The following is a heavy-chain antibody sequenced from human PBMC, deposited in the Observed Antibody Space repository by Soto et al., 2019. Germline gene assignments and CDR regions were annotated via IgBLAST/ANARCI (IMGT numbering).Heavy chain of an antibody. J-gene: IGHJ4*02. D-gene: IGHD2-2*01. CDR2: ISYDGDNE. V-gene: IGHV3-30*18. CDR1: GFTFSNYG. Sequence: QVQLVESGGGVVQPGRSLRLSCAASGFTFSNYGMHWVRQAPGKGLEWVAIISYDGDNEYYADSVRGRFTISRDNSKNTLYLQTGSLGHEDTAVYYCAKDGGPVYCNSPGCSAKHFDYWGQGTLVTVSS. CDR3: AKDGGPVYCNSPGCSAKHFDY.